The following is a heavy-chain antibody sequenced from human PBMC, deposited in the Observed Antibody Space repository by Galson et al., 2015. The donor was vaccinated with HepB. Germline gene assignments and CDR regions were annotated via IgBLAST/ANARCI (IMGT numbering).Heavy chain of an antibody. CDR3: ARDQGITMVRGKDGMDV. D-gene: IGHD3-10*01. V-gene: IGHV3-33*08. J-gene: IGHJ6*02. Sequence: SLRLSCAASGFTFSSYGMHWVRQAPGKGLEWVAVIWYDGSDKYYADSVKGLFTISRDNSKNTLYLQMNSLRAEDTAVYYCARDQGITMVRGKDGMDVWGQGTTVTVSS. CDR2: IWYDGSDK. CDR1: GFTFSSYG.